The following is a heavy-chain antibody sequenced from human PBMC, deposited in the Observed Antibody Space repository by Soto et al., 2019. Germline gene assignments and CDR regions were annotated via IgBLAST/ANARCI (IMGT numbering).Heavy chain of an antibody. D-gene: IGHD3-10*01. Sequence: QVQLQESGPGLVKPSQTLSLTCTVSGGSISSGGYYWSWIRQHPGKGLEWIGYIYYSGSTYYNPSLKSRVTISVDTSKNQFSLKLSSVTAADTAVYYCARDQVGGSGSYYQVYNWFDPWGQGTLVTVSS. V-gene: IGHV4-31*03. CDR3: ARDQVGGSGSYYQVYNWFDP. CDR1: GGSISSGGYY. J-gene: IGHJ5*02. CDR2: IYYSGST.